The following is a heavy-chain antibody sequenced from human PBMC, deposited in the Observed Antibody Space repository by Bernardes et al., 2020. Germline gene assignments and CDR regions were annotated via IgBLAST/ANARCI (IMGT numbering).Heavy chain of an antibody. CDR2: IYYSGST. J-gene: IGHJ6*02. D-gene: IGHD2-15*01. CDR3: ARDLDGGRGAKWGMDV. Sequence: SETLSLTCTVSGGSISSGGYYWSWIRQHPGKGLEWIGYIYYSGSTYYNPSLKSRVTISVDTSKNQFSLKLSSVTAADTAVYYCARDLDGGRGAKWGMDVWGQGTTVTVSS. CDR1: GGSISSGGYY. V-gene: IGHV4-31*03.